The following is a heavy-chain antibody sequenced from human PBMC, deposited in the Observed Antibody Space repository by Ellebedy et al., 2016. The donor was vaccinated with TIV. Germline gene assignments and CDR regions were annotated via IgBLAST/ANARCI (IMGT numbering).Heavy chain of an antibody. V-gene: IGHV3-7*01. CDR1: GFTFSNYA. J-gene: IGHJ4*02. CDR3: ARTSGSYPFDY. Sequence: GESLKISCAASGFTFSNYAMSWARQAPGKGLEWVANIKQDGSEKYYVDSVKGRFTISRDNAKNSLYLQMNSLRAEDTAVYYCARTSGSYPFDYWGQGTLVTVSS. CDR2: IKQDGSEK. D-gene: IGHD1-26*01.